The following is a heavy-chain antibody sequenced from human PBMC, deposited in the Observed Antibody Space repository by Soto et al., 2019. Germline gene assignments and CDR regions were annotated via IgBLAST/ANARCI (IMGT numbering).Heavy chain of an antibody. J-gene: IGHJ3*02. CDR1: GGSISSTGYS. V-gene: IGHV4-30-2*01. CDR2: IYHSGST. Sequence: QLQLQESGSGLVKPSQTLSLTCAVSGGSISSTGYSWGWIRQPPGKGLEWIAYIYHSGSTYYNPSLKSRVTISIDRSRNLFSLKLSSVTAADTAVYSCARRVGAFDIWGQGPMVTVSS. CDR3: ARRVGAFDI. D-gene: IGHD2-15*01.